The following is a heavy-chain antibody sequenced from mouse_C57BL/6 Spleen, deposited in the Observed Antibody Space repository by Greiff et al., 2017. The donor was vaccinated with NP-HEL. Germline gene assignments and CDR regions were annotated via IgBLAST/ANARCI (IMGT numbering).Heavy chain of an antibody. D-gene: IGHD1-1*01. CDR2: IDPEDGDT. V-gene: IGHV14-1*01. CDR3: TTQFITTVVGPFDY. Sequence: VHVKQSGAELVRPGASVKLSCTASGFNIKDYYMHWVKQRPEQGLEWIGRIDPEDGDTEYAPKFQGKATMTADTSSNTAYLQLSSLTSEDTAVYYCTTQFITTVVGPFDYWGQGTTLTVSS. CDR1: GFNIKDYY. J-gene: IGHJ2*01.